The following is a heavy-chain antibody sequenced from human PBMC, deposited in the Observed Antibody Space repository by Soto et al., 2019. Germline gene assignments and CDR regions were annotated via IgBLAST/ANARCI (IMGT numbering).Heavy chain of an antibody. CDR1: GFTFSSYG. Sequence: GGSLRLSCAASGFTFSSYGMHWVRQAPGKGLEWVAVISYDGSNKYYADSVKGRFTISRDNSKNTLYLQMNSLRAEDTAVYYCAKDVWVAAAGHGWFDPWGQGTLVTVSS. CDR2: ISYDGSNK. J-gene: IGHJ5*02. V-gene: IGHV3-30*18. D-gene: IGHD6-13*01. CDR3: AKDVWVAAAGHGWFDP.